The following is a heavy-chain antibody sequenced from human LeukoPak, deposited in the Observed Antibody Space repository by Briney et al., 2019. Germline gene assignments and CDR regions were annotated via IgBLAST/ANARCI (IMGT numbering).Heavy chain of an antibody. Sequence: PGGSLILSCAASGFTFSSHWMYWVRQAPGKGLEWVANIKQDGSETFYVDSVKGRFTISRDNAKNSLYLQMNSLRAEDTAVYYCARVSGGSYYYFDYWGQGTLVTVSS. CDR1: GFTFSSHW. D-gene: IGHD1-26*01. CDR2: IKQDGSET. V-gene: IGHV3-7*05. CDR3: ARVSGGSYYYFDY. J-gene: IGHJ4*02.